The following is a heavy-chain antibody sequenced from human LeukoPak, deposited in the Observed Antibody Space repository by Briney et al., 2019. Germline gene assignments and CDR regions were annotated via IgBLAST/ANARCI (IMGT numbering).Heavy chain of an antibody. CDR3: ARFAGYYDSSGYYYEQFDY. V-gene: IGHV1-69*13. CDR1: GGTFSSYA. Sequence: SVKVSCKASGGTFSSYAISWVRQAPGQGLEWMGGIIPIFGTANYAQKFQGRVTITADESTSTAYMELSSLRSEDTAVYYCARFAGYYDSSGYYYEQFDYWGQGTLVTVSS. CDR2: IIPIFGTA. J-gene: IGHJ4*02. D-gene: IGHD3-22*01.